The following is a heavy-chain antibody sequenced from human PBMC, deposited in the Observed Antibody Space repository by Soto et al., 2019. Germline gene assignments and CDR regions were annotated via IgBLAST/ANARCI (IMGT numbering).Heavy chain of an antibody. V-gene: IGHV4-30-2*01. CDR3: ARLIAAAGTGWFDP. Sequence: PSETLSLTCAVSGGSISSGGYSWSWIRQPPGKGLEWIGYMYHSGSTYYNPSLKSRVTISIDRSKNQFSLKLSSVTAADTAVYYCARLIAAAGTGWFDPWGQGTLVTVSS. CDR2: MYHSGST. CDR1: GGSISSGGYS. D-gene: IGHD6-13*01. J-gene: IGHJ5*02.